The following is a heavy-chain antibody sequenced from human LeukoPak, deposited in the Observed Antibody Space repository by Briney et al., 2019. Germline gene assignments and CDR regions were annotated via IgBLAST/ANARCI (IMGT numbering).Heavy chain of an antibody. J-gene: IGHJ4*02. V-gene: IGHV1-2*02. D-gene: IGHD2-2*01. CDR1: GYTFTGYY. Sequence: GASVKVSCKASGYTFTGYYMHWVRPAPGQGLEWMGWVNPNIGGTNYAQKFQGRVTMTRDTSISTAYMELSRLRSDDTAVYYCARGVYRKRPDCSSTSCSTYFDYWGQGTLVTVSS. CDR2: VNPNIGGT. CDR3: ARGVYRKRPDCSSTSCSTYFDY.